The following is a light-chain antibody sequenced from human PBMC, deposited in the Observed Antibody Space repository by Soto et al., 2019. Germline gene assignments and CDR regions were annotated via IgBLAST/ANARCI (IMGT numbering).Light chain of an antibody. Sequence: QSVLTQPASVSGSPGRSITISCTGTSTDIGTYNSVSWYQHHPGKAPKLLIFEVIDRPSGVSDRFSGSKSANTASLIISGLQAEDEADYYCCSYAGNTLVVFGGGTKLTVL. J-gene: IGLJ2*01. V-gene: IGLV2-14*01. CDR3: CSYAGNTLVV. CDR2: EVI. CDR1: STDIGTYNS.